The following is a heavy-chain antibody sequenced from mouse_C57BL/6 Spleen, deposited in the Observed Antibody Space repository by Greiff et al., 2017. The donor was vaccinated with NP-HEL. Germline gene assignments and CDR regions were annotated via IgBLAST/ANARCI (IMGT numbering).Heavy chain of an antibody. CDR2: INPNNGGT. CDR3: ARGATGAMDY. Sequence: EVQLVESGPELVKPGASVKMSCKASGYKFTDYNMHWVKQSHGKSLEWIGNINPNNGGTSYNQKFKGKATLTVNKSSSTAYMELRSLTSEDSAVYYGARGATGAMDYWGQGTSVTVSS. J-gene: IGHJ4*01. CDR1: GYKFTDYN. V-gene: IGHV1-22*01.